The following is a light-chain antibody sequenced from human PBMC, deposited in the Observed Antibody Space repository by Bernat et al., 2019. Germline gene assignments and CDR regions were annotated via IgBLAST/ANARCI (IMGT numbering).Light chain of an antibody. CDR2: AAS. CDR3: QQSYSTPWT. V-gene: IGKV1-39*01. CDR1: QSISSY. J-gene: IGKJ1*01. Sequence: DIQMTQSPSSLSASVGDRVTITCRASQSISSYLNWYQQKPGQAPKLLIYAASSLQSGVPSRFSGSGSGAAFTLTISSLQPEDFATYYCQQSYSTPWTFGQGTKVEIK.